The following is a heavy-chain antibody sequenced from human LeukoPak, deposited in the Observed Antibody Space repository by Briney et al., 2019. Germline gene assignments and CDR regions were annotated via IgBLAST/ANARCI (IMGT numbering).Heavy chain of an antibody. Sequence: GGSLKLSCAASGFTFSSYAMHWVRQAPGKGLEWVAVISYDGSNKYYADSVKGRFTISRDNSKNTLYLQMNSLRAEDTAVYYCARRQKLACDYWGQGTLVTVSS. J-gene: IGHJ4*02. CDR3: ARRQKLACDY. V-gene: IGHV3-30*04. CDR1: GFTFSSYA. D-gene: IGHD6-13*01. CDR2: ISYDGSNK.